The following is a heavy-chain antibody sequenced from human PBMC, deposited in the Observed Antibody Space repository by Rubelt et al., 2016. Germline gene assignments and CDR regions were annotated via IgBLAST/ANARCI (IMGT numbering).Heavy chain of an antibody. Sequence: EVQLLESGGGLAQPGGSLRLSCAASGFTFSNYAMSWVRQAPGKGLEWVSAISGSGGSTYYADSVKGRFTISRDNSKNTLYLQMNSLRAEDTAVYYCAKGGRLAAAGRPDYWGQGTLVTVSS. V-gene: IGHV3-23*01. CDR2: ISGSGGST. J-gene: IGHJ4*02. D-gene: IGHD6-13*01. CDR1: GFTFSNYA. CDR3: AKGGRLAAAGRPDY.